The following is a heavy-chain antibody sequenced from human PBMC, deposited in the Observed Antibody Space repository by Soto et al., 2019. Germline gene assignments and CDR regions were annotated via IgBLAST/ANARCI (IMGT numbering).Heavy chain of an antibody. CDR1: GGTFSSYA. Sequence: QVQLVQSGAEVKKPGSSVKVSCKASGGTFSSYAISWVRQAPGQGLEWMGGIIPIFGTANYAQKFQGRVTITSDESTSTGYRELSSLRSEDTAVYYCARALKQGYSSGWYRNWFDPWGQGTLVTVSS. J-gene: IGHJ5*02. CDR2: IIPIFGTA. D-gene: IGHD6-19*01. CDR3: ARALKQGYSSGWYRNWFDP. V-gene: IGHV1-69*05.